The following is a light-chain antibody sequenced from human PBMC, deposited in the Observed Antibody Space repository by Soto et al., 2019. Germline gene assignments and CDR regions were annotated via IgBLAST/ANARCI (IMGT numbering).Light chain of an antibody. CDR1: QGVNNY. J-gene: IGKJ3*01. V-gene: IGKV1-27*01. Sequence: DIQMTQSPSSLSASVGDRVTITCRASQGVNNYLAWYQQKPGKVPQLLIYSASTLHPGVPSRFSGSGSGTDFTLTISSLQPEDVATFYCQKFNSAPFTFGPGTKVDIK. CDR3: QKFNSAPFT. CDR2: SAS.